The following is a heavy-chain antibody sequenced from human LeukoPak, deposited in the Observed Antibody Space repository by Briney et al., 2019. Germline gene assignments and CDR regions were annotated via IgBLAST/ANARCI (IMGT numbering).Heavy chain of an antibody. D-gene: IGHD2-21*01. CDR3: ARYCGGDCYGMDV. J-gene: IGHJ6*02. Sequence: GGSLRLSCTASGFTFSSYWMSWARQAPGKGLEWVANIKQDGSEKDYVDSVKGRFTISRDNAKNSLYLQMNSLRAEDTAVYYCARYCGGDCYGMDVRGQGTTVTVSS. CDR2: IKQDGSEK. V-gene: IGHV3-7*01. CDR1: GFTFSSYW.